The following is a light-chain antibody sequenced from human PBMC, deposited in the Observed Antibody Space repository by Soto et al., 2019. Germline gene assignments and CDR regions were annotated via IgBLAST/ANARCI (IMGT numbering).Light chain of an antibody. V-gene: IGKV1-27*01. Sequence: DVQMTQPPSSLSASVGDRVTIPCRARQGISNYLAWSQPKPGKVPKFLIYAASTLQSWVPSRFPGSGSGTDFTLTISSLQPKDVATYYCQNYNSVPRTFGQGTKVEIK. J-gene: IGKJ1*01. CDR1: QGISNY. CDR3: QNYNSVPRT. CDR2: AAS.